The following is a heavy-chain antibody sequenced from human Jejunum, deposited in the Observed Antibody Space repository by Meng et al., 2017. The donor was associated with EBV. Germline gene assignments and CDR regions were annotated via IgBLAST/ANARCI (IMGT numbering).Heavy chain of an antibody. V-gene: IGHV4-30-2*01. D-gene: IGHD1-14*01. CDR3: ARASPERLLEY. Sequence: QLQLVVSDPGLGNPSTTLAPPCAVSADSITRGAYLWSWIRQPPGKGLEWIGNIYHIGSTYYNPSLKSRVTISLDTSESQFSLRLTSVTAADTAIYYCARASPERLLEYWGQGTLVTVSS. CDR1: ADSITRGAYL. CDR2: IYHIGST. J-gene: IGHJ4*02.